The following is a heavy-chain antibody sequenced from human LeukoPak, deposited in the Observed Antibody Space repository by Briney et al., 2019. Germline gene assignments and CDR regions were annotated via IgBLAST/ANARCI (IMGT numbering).Heavy chain of an antibody. V-gene: IGHV1-2*02. CDR3: ARASGRYSDAFDI. CDR1: GYTFTGYY. Sequence: GASVKVSCKASGYTFTGYYMHWVRQAPGQGLEWRGWINPNSGGTNYAQNFQGRVTMTRDTSISTAYMELSRLRSDDTALYYCARASGRYSDAFDIWGQGTMVTVSS. J-gene: IGHJ3*02. D-gene: IGHD1-26*01. CDR2: INPNSGGT.